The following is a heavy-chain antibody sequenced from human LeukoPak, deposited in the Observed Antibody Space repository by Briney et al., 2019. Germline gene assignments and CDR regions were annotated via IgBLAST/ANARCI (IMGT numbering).Heavy chain of an antibody. CDR3: ATLGTYNLPFDY. Sequence: ASVKVSCKASGGTFSSYAISWVRQAPGQGLEWMGIINPSGGSTSYAQKFQGRVTMTRDTSTSTVYMELSSLRSEDTAVYYCATLGTYNLPFDYWGQGTLVTVSS. J-gene: IGHJ4*02. D-gene: IGHD1-1*01. V-gene: IGHV1-46*01. CDR1: GGTFSSYA. CDR2: INPSGGST.